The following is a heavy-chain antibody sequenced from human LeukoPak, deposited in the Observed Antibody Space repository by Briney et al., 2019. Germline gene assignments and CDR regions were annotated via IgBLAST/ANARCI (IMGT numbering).Heavy chain of an antibody. V-gene: IGHV4-38-2*02. D-gene: IGHD6-19*01. CDR3: ARDEGSGWRNWFDP. CDR1: GYSITNTYY. Sequence: SETLSLTCTVSGYSITNTYYWAWIRQPPGKGLEWIGTIYHSGSAYYNPSLKRRVSISVDTSKNQFSLKLSSVTAADTAVYYCARDEGSGWRNWFDPWGQGSLVTVSS. CDR2: IYHSGSA. J-gene: IGHJ5*02.